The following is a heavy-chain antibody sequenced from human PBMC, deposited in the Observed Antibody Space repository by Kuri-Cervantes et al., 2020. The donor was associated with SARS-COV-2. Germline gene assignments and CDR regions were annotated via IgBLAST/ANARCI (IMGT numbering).Heavy chain of an antibody. CDR2: INHSGST. Sequence: SETLSLTCAVYGGSFSGYYWSWIRQPPGKGLEWIGEINHSGSTNYNPSLKSRVTISVDRSKNQFSLKLSSVTAADTAVYYCARQRVYCSSTSCYGRGWFDPWGQGTLVTVSS. CDR3: ARQRVYCSSTSCYGRGWFDP. CDR1: GGSFSGYY. V-gene: IGHV4-34*01. J-gene: IGHJ5*02. D-gene: IGHD2-2*01.